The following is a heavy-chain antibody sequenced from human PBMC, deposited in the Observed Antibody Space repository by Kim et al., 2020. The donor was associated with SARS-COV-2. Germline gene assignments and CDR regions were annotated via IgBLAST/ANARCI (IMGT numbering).Heavy chain of an antibody. Sequence: GGSLRLSCAASGFTVSSNYMWWVRQAPGKGLEWVSVIYSGGSTYYADSVKGRLTISRDNSKNTLYLQMYSLRAEDTAAHYCARDAQSYGMDGGGQGTTVT. J-gene: IGHJ6*02. V-gene: IGHV3-66*01. CDR1: GFTVSSNY. CDR2: IYSGGST. CDR3: ARDAQSYGMDG. D-gene: IGHD3-10*01.